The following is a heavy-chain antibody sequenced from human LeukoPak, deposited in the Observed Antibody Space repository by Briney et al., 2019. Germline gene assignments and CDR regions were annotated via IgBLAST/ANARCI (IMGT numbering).Heavy chain of an antibody. V-gene: IGHV3-23*01. CDR2: ISGSGGST. CDR1: GFTFSNYG. CDR3: ATPDIAVAGKAFDY. J-gene: IGHJ4*02. Sequence: GGSLRLSCAASGFTFSNYGMSWVRQAPGKGLEWVSAISGSGGSTYYADSVKGRFTISRDNSKNTLYLQMNSLRAEDTAVYYCATPDIAVAGKAFDYWGQGTLVTVSS. D-gene: IGHD6-19*01.